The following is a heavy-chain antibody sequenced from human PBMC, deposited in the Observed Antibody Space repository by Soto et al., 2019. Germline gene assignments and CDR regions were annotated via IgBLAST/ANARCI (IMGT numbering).Heavy chain of an antibody. CDR1: GFTFSSYA. V-gene: IGHV3-23*01. J-gene: IGHJ4*02. CDR2: ISGSGGST. Sequence: GGSLRLSCAASGFTFSSYAMSWVRQAPGKGLEWVSVISGSGGSTYYADSVKGRFTISRDNSKNTLYLQMNSLRAEDTAVYYCASRSSGWYFDYWGQGTLVPVSS. CDR3: ASRSSGWYFDY. D-gene: IGHD6-19*01.